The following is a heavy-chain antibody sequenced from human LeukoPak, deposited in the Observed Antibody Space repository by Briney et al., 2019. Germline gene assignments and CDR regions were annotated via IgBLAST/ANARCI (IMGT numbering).Heavy chain of an antibody. CDR1: GGSISSGDYY. J-gene: IGHJ3*02. D-gene: IGHD3-3*01. CDR2: IYYSGST. V-gene: IGHV4-30-4*01. CDR3: ARATTYYDFWSGYSAFDI. Sequence: SETLSLTCTVSGGSISSGDYYWSWIRQPPGKGLEWIGYIYYSGSTYYNPSLKSRVTISVDMSKNQFSLKLSSVTAADTAVYYCARATTYYDFWSGYSAFDIWGQGTMVTVSS.